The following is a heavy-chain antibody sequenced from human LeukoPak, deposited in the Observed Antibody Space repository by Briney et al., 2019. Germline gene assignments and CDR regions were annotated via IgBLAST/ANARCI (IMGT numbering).Heavy chain of an antibody. D-gene: IGHD3-16*01. CDR2: ISSSSSTI. CDR1: GFTFSSYS. CDR3: AKRSPGGAFDY. J-gene: IGHJ4*02. V-gene: IGHV3-48*01. Sequence: GGSLRLSCAASGFTFSSYSMNWVRQAPGKGLEWVSYISSSSSTIYYADSVKGRFTISRDNSKNTLYLQMNSLRAEDTAVYYCAKRSPGGAFDYWGQGTLVTVSS.